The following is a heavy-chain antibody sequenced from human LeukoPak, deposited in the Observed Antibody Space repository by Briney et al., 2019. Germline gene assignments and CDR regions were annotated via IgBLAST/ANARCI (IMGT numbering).Heavy chain of an antibody. J-gene: IGHJ6*03. CDR3: ATRTYGSGSYSPYYYYYMDV. CDR2: IYYSGST. CDR1: GGSISSSSYY. D-gene: IGHD3-10*01. Sequence: SETLSLTCTVSGGSISSSSYYWGWIRQPPGKGLEWIGSIYYSGSTYYNPSLKSRVTISVDTSKNQFSLKLSSVTAADTAVYYCATRTYGSGSYSPYYYYYMDVWGKGTTVTISS. V-gene: IGHV4-39*01.